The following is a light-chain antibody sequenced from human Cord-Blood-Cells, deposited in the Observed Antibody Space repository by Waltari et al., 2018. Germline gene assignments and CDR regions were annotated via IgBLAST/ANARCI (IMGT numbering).Light chain of an antibody. V-gene: IGLV2-14*01. CDR2: DVS. CDR1: SSDVGCCNY. J-gene: IGLJ2*01. Sequence: QSALTQPASVSGSPGQSITISCTAPSSDVGCCNYATWYQQHPGKAPKLMIYDVSNRPSGVSNRFSGSKSGNTASLTISGLQAEDEADYYCSSYTSSSTLVVFGGGTKLTVL. CDR3: SSYTSSSTLVV.